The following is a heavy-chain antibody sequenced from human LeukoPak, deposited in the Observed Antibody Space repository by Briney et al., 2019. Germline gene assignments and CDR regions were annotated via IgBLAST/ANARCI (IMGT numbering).Heavy chain of an antibody. D-gene: IGHD4/OR15-4a*01. J-gene: IGHJ4*02. Sequence: RTGGSLRLSCAASGFTFDDYDMTWVRQAPGEGLEWVSSINWNGGRTCYADSVKGRFTISRDNSKNTLYLQMNSLRAEDTAVYYCARRAGAYSHPYDYWGQGTLVTVSS. V-gene: IGHV3-20*04. CDR2: INWNGGRT. CDR3: ARRAGAYSHPYDY. CDR1: GFTFDDYD.